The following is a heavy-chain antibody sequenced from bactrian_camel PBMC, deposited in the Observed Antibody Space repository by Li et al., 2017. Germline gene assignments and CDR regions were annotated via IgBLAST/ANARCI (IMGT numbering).Heavy chain of an antibody. CDR1: GFTFTNYA. Sequence: DVQLVESGGGLVQPGGSLRLSCVASGFTFTNYAMSWVRQAPGKGLEWVSAINSGGSSTSDADSVKGRFTIPRDNAKDTAYLQLNSLKTEDMAMYYCAKIGLGYWGQGTQVTVS. V-gene: IGHV3S40*01. CDR2: INSGGSST. J-gene: IGHJ6*01. CDR3: AKIGLGY.